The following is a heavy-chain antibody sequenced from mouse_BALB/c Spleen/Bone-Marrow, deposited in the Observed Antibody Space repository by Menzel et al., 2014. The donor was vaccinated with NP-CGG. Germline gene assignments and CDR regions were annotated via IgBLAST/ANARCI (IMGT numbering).Heavy chain of an antibody. CDR1: GYTFTNYW. Sequence: QVQLQQPGAEVVKPGASVRLSCKTSGYTFTNYWVHWVKQRPGQGLEWIGDINPSNGRATYSEKFKNKATLTVDTSSSTAYMQLSSLTSEDSAVYYCARYYNYYFNVWGAGTTVTVSS. J-gene: IGHJ1*01. D-gene: IGHD1-1*01. CDR2: INPSNGRA. CDR3: ARYYNYYFNV. V-gene: IGHV1S81*02.